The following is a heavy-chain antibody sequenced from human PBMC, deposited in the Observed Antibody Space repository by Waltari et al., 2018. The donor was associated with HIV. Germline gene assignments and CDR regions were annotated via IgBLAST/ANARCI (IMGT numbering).Heavy chain of an antibody. V-gene: IGHV4-34*01. CDR2: INHSGRT. J-gene: IGHJ4*02. CDR1: GGSFSDYY. CDR3: ARRGFRFCSSTTCLDY. D-gene: IGHD2-2*01. Sequence: QVQLQQWGAGLLKPSETLSLTCAVYGGSFSDYYWTWIRQPPGKGLEWIWEINHSGRTNYKPPLKRRVTISVDTSKNQFSLKLSSVTAADTAVYYCARRGFRFCSSTTCLDYWGQGTLVTVSS.